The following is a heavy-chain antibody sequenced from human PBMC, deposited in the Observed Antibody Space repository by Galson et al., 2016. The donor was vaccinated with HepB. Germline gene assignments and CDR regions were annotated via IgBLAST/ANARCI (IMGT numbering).Heavy chain of an antibody. D-gene: IGHD1/OR15-1a*01. Sequence: SLRLSCAASGFTFSNAWMSWVRQAPGKGLEWVGRIKSKIDGGTTDYAAPVKGRFTISRDNSKNTLNLQMNALRVDDTAVYYCASQLWNTAYWGQGTLVTVSS. J-gene: IGHJ4*02. CDR2: IKSKIDGGTT. CDR1: GFTFSNAW. CDR3: ASQLWNTAY. V-gene: IGHV3-15*01.